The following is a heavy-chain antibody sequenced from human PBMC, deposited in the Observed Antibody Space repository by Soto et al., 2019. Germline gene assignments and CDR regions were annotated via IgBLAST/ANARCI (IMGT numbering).Heavy chain of an antibody. CDR2: IIPIFGTA. Sequence: GASVKVSCKASGGTFSSYAISWVRQAPGQGLEWMGGIIPIFGTANYAQKFQGRVTITADESTSTAYMELSSLRSEDTAVYYCARVSSSWHDPKKYYFDYWGQGTLVTVSS. CDR1: GGTFSSYA. CDR3: ARVSSSWHDPKKYYFDY. D-gene: IGHD6-13*01. V-gene: IGHV1-69*13. J-gene: IGHJ4*02.